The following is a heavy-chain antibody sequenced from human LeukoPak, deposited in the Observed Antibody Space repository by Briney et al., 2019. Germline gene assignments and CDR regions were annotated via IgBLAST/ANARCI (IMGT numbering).Heavy chain of an antibody. Sequence: GGSLRLSCAASGFTFSSYWMHWVRQAPGKGLVWVSRINTDGSSTSYADSVKGRFTIPRDNSKNTLYLQMNSLRGEDTAVYYCARDKGSSWYGSLDYWGQGTLVTVSS. CDR2: INTDGSST. D-gene: IGHD6-13*01. J-gene: IGHJ4*02. CDR3: ARDKGSSWYGSLDY. CDR1: GFTFSSYW. V-gene: IGHV3-74*01.